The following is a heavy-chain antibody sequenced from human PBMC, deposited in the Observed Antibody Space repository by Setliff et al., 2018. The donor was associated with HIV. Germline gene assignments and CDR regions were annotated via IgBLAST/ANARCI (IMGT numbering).Heavy chain of an antibody. CDR2: IYHSGNT. CDR3: ARGRTQWPNYNYFDP. D-gene: IGHD6-19*01. CDR1: GGSISSSNW. J-gene: IGHJ5*02. Sequence: SETLSLTCAVSGGSISSSNWWSWVRQPPGKGLEWIGEIYHSGNTNYNPSLKSRVTISVDTSKGQFSLKLSSLTAADTAVYYCARGRTQWPNYNYFDPWGLGTLVTVSS. V-gene: IGHV4-4*02.